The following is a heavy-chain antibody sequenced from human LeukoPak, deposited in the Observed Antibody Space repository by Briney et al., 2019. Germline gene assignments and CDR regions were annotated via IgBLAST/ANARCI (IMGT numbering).Heavy chain of an antibody. CDR2: ISSSSSTI. CDR1: GFTFSSYS. V-gene: IGHV3-48*02. CDR3: ASGLDYYDSSETDY. J-gene: IGHJ4*02. Sequence: GGSLRLSCAASGFTFSSYSMNWVRQAPGKGLEWGSYISSSSSTIYYADSVKGRFTISRDNAKNSLYLQMNSLRDEDTAVYYCASGLDYYDSSETDYWGQGTLVTVSS. D-gene: IGHD3-22*01.